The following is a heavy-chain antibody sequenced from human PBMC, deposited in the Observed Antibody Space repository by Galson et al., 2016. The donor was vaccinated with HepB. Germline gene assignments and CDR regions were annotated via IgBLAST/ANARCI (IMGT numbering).Heavy chain of an antibody. D-gene: IGHD2-15*01. V-gene: IGHV4-34*01. J-gene: IGHJ5*01. CDR3: ARVVVAATNWFDY. Sequence: ETLSLTCTISCGSISSYFWSWIRQTPGKGLEWIGEINHSGSTKYNPSLKSRVSISVDTSKNQFSLKLSSMTAADTALYYCARVVVAATNWFDYWGQGILVTVSA. CDR1: CGSISSYF. CDR2: INHSGST.